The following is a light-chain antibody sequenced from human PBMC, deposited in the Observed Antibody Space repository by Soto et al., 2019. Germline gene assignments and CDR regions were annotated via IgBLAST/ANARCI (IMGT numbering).Light chain of an antibody. V-gene: IGKV3-15*01. CDR2: GAS. CDR1: QSVRSD. CDR3: QQYNDWPRT. Sequence: EIVMTQSPATLSVSPGERVTLSCRASQSVRSDLAWYQQKPGQAPRLLISGASTRAAGIPARFSGSGSGTEFTLTINSLQSEDFAVYFCQQYNDWPRTFGQGTKV. J-gene: IGKJ1*01.